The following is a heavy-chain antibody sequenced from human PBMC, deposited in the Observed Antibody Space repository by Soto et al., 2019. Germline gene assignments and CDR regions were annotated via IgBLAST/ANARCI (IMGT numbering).Heavy chain of an antibody. CDR2: IYYSGST. J-gene: IGHJ4*02. D-gene: IGHD6-13*01. CDR1: GGSISSSSYY. Sequence: QLQLQESGPGLVKPSETLSLTCTVSGGSISSSSYYWGWIRQPPGKGLEWIGSIYYSGSTYYNPSLKSRVTISVDTSKNQFSLKLSSVTAADTDVYYCARRGSSSWYGYWGQGTLVTVSS. V-gene: IGHV4-39*01. CDR3: ARRGSSSWYGY.